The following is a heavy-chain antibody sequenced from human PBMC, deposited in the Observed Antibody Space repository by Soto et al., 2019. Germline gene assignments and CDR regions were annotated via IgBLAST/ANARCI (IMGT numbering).Heavy chain of an antibody. Sequence: PSETLSLTCTVSGGSISSGGYYWSWIRQHPGKGLEWIGYIYYSGSTYYNPSLKSRVTISVDTSKNQFSLKLSSVTAADTAVYYCARDYGDYGPLDYWGQGTLVTVS. J-gene: IGHJ4*02. D-gene: IGHD4-17*01. CDR2: IYYSGST. CDR1: GGSISSGGYY. V-gene: IGHV4-31*03. CDR3: ARDYGDYGPLDY.